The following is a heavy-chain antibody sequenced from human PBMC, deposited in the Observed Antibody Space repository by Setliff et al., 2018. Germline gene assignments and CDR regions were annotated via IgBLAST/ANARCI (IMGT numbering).Heavy chain of an antibody. D-gene: IGHD6-6*01. Sequence: GGSLRLSCAASGFTFSNYWMSWVRQAPGKGLEWVANIKQDGSEKYYVDSVKGRFTVSRDNAKNSLYLQMNSLRAEDTAVYYCASTQRGTSSECWGQGTLVTVSS. CDR1: GFTFSNYW. CDR3: ASTQRGTSSEC. V-gene: IGHV3-7*03. CDR2: IKQDGSEK. J-gene: IGHJ4*02.